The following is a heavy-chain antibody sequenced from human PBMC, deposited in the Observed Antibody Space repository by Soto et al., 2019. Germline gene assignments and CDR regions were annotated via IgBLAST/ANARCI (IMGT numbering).Heavy chain of an antibody. V-gene: IGHV4-59*01. D-gene: IGHD3-22*01. CDR3: ARETYYSESTGYYLLDS. J-gene: IGHJ4*02. CDR2: VYYSGRT. CDR1: GGSITPYY. Sequence: PSETLSLTCTVSGGSITPYYWSWVRQPPGKGLEWIGFVYYSGRTNYSPSLKSRVTMSVDTSKNQFSLKLTSVTAADTAVYYCARETYYSESTGYYLLDSWGQGTLVTVSS.